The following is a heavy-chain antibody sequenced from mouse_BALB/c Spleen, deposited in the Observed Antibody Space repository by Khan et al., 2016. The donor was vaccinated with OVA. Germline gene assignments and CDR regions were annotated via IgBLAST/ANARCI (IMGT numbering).Heavy chain of an antibody. D-gene: IGHD2-1*01. CDR2: IWSGGSS. J-gene: IGHJ4*01. Sequence: QVQLQQSGPGLVQPSQSLSITCTVSGFSLTSYGVPWVRQSPGKGLEWLGVIWSGGSSDYNSAFISRLTISKANSKSQVFYKLNSLQANDTAIYYCARTYLSYGNYGDYYTMDYGGQGTSVTVSS. CDR3: ARTYLSYGNYGDYYTMDY. CDR1: GFSLTSYG. V-gene: IGHV2-2*02.